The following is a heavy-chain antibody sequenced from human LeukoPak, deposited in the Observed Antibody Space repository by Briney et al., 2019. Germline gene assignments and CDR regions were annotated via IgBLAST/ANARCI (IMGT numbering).Heavy chain of an antibody. J-gene: IGHJ4*02. D-gene: IGHD3-10*01. Sequence: GGSLRLSCAASGFTFSNYWMSWVRQAPGKGLEWVANIKQDGTEKYYVDSVKGRFTISRDNAKNSLYLQMNSLRVEDTAVYYCAKVAKYYYGSETYYFFEHWGQGTPVTASS. CDR3: AKVAKYYYGSETYYFFEH. V-gene: IGHV3-7*01. CDR1: GFTFSNYW. CDR2: IKQDGTEK.